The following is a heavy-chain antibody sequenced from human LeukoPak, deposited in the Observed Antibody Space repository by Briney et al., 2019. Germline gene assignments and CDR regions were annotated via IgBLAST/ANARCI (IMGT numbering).Heavy chain of an antibody. J-gene: IGHJ3*02. CDR2: INHSGST. V-gene: IGHV4-34*01. D-gene: IGHD3-22*01. Sequence: SETLSLTCAVYGGSFIGYYCSCIRQPPGKGVEWIGEINHSGSTNYNPSLKSRVTISVDTSKNQFSLKLSSVTAADTAVYYCASTEGRWLSNGFDIWGQGTMVTVSS. CDR1: GGSFIGYY. CDR3: ASTEGRWLSNGFDI.